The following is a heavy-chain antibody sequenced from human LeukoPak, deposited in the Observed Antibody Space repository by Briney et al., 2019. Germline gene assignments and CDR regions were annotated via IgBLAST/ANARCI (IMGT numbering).Heavy chain of an antibody. D-gene: IGHD3-3*01. Sequence: SETLSLTCTVSGGSISSSSYYWGWIRQPPGKGLEWIGYIYYSGSAYYNPSLKSRVTISVDTSKNQFSLKLSSVTAADTAVYYCARVCYDFWSGYYWGPPHPHWFDPWGQGTLVTVSS. V-gene: IGHV4-39*07. CDR3: ARVCYDFWSGYYWGPPHPHWFDP. J-gene: IGHJ5*02. CDR2: IYYSGSA. CDR1: GGSISSSSYY.